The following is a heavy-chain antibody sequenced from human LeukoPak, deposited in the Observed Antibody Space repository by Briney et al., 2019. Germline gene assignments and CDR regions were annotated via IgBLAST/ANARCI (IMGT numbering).Heavy chain of an antibody. Sequence: GASVKVSCKASGGTFSSYAISWVRQAPGQRLEWMGGIIPIFGTANYAQKFQGRVTITADESTSTAYMELSSPRSEDTAVYYCARDRLVGHNSPGPNWFDPWGQGTLVTVSS. D-gene: IGHD1-1*01. V-gene: IGHV1-69*13. CDR1: GGTFSSYA. J-gene: IGHJ5*02. CDR2: IIPIFGTA. CDR3: ARDRLVGHNSPGPNWFDP.